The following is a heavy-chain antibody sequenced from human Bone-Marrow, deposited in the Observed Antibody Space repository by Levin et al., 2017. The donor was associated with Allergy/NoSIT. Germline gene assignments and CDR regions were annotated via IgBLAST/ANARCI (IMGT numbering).Heavy chain of an antibody. D-gene: IGHD5-24*01. CDR3: ARALEGRSDFMDV. V-gene: IGHV3-21*06. CDR2: ITGTSTFI. CDR1: GFTFSSYM. J-gene: IGHJ6*03. Sequence: GGSLRLSCEASGFTFSSYMINWVRQAPGKGLEWVSSITGTSTFIYFADSVRGRFSLSRDNVKNTVSLQMNGLRVDDTAVYYCARALEGRSDFMDVWGKGATVTVSS.